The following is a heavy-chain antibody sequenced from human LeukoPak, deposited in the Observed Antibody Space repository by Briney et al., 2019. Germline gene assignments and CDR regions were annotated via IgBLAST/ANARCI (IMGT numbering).Heavy chain of an antibody. CDR2: IKPSGGST. CDR1: EYTFTSYS. D-gene: IGHD1-26*01. CDR3: VRSGRGTYYYFDV. V-gene: IGHV1-46*01. J-gene: IGHJ4*02. Sequence: VASVKVSCKASEYTFTSYSMHWVRQAPGQGLEWMGIIKPSGGSTSYAQKFQGRVTMTKDMSTSTVYMELRSLSFDDTATYYCVRSGRGTYYYFDVWGQGPLVTVSS.